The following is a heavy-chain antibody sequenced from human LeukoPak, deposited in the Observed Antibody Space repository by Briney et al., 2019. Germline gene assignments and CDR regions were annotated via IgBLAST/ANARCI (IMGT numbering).Heavy chain of an antibody. Sequence: SETLSLTCTVSGGSISSYYWSWIRQPPGKGLEWIGYIYFSGSTNYNPSLKSRVTISVDTSKNQFSLKLSSVTAANTAVYYCARDLGPYGMDAFDIWGQGTMVTVSS. V-gene: IGHV4-59*01. D-gene: IGHD7-27*01. CDR2: IYFSGST. J-gene: IGHJ3*02. CDR3: ARDLGPYGMDAFDI. CDR1: GGSISSYY.